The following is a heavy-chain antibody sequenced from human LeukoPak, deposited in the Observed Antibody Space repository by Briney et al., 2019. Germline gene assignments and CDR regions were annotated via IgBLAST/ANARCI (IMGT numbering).Heavy chain of an antibody. V-gene: IGHV3-9*01. D-gene: IGHD3-10*01. CDR3: ARDRTLWFGELLLDY. J-gene: IGHJ4*02. CDR2: ITWNSDSI. Sequence: GGSLRLSCAASGFTFDDYAMHWVRQAPGKCLEWVSGITWNSDSIDYADSVKGRFTISRDNAKNSLYLQMNSLRAEDTAVYYCARDRTLWFGELLLDYWGQGTLVTVSS. CDR1: GFTFDDYA.